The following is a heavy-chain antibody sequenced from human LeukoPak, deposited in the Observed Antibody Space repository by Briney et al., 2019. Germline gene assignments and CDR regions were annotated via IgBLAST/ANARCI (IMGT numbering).Heavy chain of an antibody. Sequence: ASVKLSCKASGYTFTSYDINWVRQATGQGLEWMGWMNTNSGNTGYAQKFQGRVTMTRNTSISTAYMEMISLRSEDTAVYYCARGPSRYFDWEQRSNWFDPWGQGTLVTVSS. CDR3: ARGPSRYFDWEQRSNWFDP. J-gene: IGHJ5*02. CDR2: MNTNSGNT. CDR1: GYTFTSYD. D-gene: IGHD3-9*01. V-gene: IGHV1-8*01.